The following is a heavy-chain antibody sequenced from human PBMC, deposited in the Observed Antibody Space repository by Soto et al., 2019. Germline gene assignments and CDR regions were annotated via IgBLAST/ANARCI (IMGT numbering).Heavy chain of an antibody. CDR2: ISARGGSS. CDR1: GFYFNSYA. D-gene: IGHD5-12*01. J-gene: IGHJ4*02. V-gene: IGHV3-23*01. CDR3: AKGSIEYSASVDN. Sequence: EVHLLESGGGLVQPGGSLRLSCAASGFYFNSYAMVWVRQAPGKGLEWVSVISARGGSSYFADSVKGRFTISRDNSKNVLYLEMNSLRAEDTAIYFCAKGSIEYSASVDNWGQGTLVLVSS.